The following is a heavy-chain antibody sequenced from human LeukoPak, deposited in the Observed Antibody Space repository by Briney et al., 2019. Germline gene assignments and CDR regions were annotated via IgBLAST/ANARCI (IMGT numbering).Heavy chain of an antibody. V-gene: IGHV4-59*08. CDR3: TRDRFGGGWFDP. J-gene: IGHJ5*02. CDR2: INFDGRT. Sequence: SETLSLTCTVSGGSISSDYWSWIRQSPGKGLEWIAYINFDGRTNHNPSLKSRVTLSLDTTKNQFSMNLTSVTAADTAVYYCTRDRFGGGWFDPWGQGILVTVSS. CDR1: GGSISSDY. D-gene: IGHD3-10*01.